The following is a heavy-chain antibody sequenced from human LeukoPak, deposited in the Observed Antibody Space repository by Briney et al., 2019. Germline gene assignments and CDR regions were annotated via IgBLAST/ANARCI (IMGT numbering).Heavy chain of an antibody. CDR3: ARARSLNSSSWYTPYYYYYYMDV. V-gene: IGHV4-61*05. D-gene: IGHD6-13*01. CDR1: GGSISSSSFY. CDR2: IYYSGST. J-gene: IGHJ6*03. Sequence: PSETLSLTCTVSGGSISSSSFYWGWIRQPPGKGLEWIGYIYYSGSTNYNPSLKSRVTISVDTSKNQFSLKLSSVTAADTAVYYCARARSLNSSSWYTPYYYYYYMDVWGKGTTVTIPS.